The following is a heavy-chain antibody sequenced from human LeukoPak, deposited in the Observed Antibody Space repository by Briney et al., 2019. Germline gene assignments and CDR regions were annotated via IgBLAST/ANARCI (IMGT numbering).Heavy chain of an antibody. J-gene: IGHJ4*02. CDR3: AKDEGLIPY. D-gene: IGHD2-2*02. CDR1: GFTFSSYG. CDR2: ISYDGSNK. V-gene: IGHV3-30*18. Sequence: GRSLRLSCAASGFTFSSYGMHWVRQAPGKGLEWVAVISYDGSNKYYADSVKGRFTISRVNSKNTLYLQMNSLRAEDTAVYYCAKDEGLIPYWGQGTLVTVSS.